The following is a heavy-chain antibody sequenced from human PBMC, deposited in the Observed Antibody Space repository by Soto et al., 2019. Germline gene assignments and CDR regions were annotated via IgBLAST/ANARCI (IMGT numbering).Heavy chain of an antibody. CDR3: ARTGGVGASFEY. CDR2: INHSGST. CDR1: GGSFSGYY. Sequence: SETLSLTCAVYGGSFSGYYWSWIRQPPGKGLEWIGEINHSGSTNYNPSLKSRVTISVDTSKNQFPLKLSSVTAADTAVYYCARTGGVGASFEYWGQGTLVTVSS. D-gene: IGHD2-8*02. J-gene: IGHJ4*02. V-gene: IGHV4-34*01.